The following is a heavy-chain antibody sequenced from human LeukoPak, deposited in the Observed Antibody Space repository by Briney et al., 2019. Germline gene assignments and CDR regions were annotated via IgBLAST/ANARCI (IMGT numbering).Heavy chain of an antibody. Sequence: SETLSLTCTVFGGSISSSSHYWGWIRQPPGEGLEWIGSIYFSGSTYYSPSLKSRVTISVDPSANQFSLKLTSLTAADTAVYYCAREDSSGYLGYWGQGTLVTVSS. CDR3: AREDSSGYLGY. D-gene: IGHD3-22*01. V-gene: IGHV4-39*07. CDR1: GGSISSSSHY. J-gene: IGHJ4*02. CDR2: IYFSGST.